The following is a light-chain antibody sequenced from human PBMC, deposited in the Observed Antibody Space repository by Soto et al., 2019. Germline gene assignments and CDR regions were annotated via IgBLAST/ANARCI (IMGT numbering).Light chain of an antibody. J-gene: IGKJ2*01. CDR1: QSVSSN. V-gene: IGKV3-15*01. Sequence: EIVMTQSPATLSVSPGERATLSCRASQSVSSNLAWYQQKPGQGPRLLFYGASTRATGIPARFIGSGSGTDFTVTIISRQSEDFAVYYCQQSNSCPYTFGQGTKLEIK. CDR3: QQSNSCPYT. CDR2: GAS.